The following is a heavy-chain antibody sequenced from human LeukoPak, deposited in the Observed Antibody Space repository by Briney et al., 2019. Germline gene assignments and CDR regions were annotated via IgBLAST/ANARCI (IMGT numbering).Heavy chain of an antibody. CDR2: ISYDGSNK. J-gene: IGHJ4*02. V-gene: IGHV3-30*01. CDR1: GFTFSSYA. D-gene: IGHD5-18*01. Sequence: GGSLRLSCAASGFTFSSYAMHWVRQAPGKGLEWVAVISYDGSNKYYADSVKGRFTISRDNSKNTLYLQMNSLRAEDTAVYYCASGGLQLWLLFDNWGQGTLVTVSS. CDR3: ASGGLQLWLLFDN.